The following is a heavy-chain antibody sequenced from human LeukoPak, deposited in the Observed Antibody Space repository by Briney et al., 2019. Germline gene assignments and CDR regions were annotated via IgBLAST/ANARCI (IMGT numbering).Heavy chain of an antibody. CDR3: ARDGVEAAGPYYFDY. J-gene: IGHJ4*02. Sequence: GASVKVSCKASGGTFSSYAISWVRQAPGQGLEWMGGIIPIFGTANYAQKFQGRVTITADESTSTAYMELSSLRSEDTAVYYCARDGVEAAGPYYFDYWGQGTLVTVSS. CDR2: IIPIFGTA. CDR1: GGTFSSYA. V-gene: IGHV1-69*13. D-gene: IGHD6-13*01.